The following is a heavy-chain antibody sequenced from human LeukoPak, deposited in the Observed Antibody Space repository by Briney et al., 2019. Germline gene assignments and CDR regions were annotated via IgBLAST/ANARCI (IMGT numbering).Heavy chain of an antibody. CDR3: ARDQMSAGTGPGDFDY. Sequence: SETLSLTCAVYGGSFSGYYWSWIRQPPGKGLEWIGEINHSGSTNYNPSLKSRVTISVDTSKNQFSLKLSSVTAADTAVYYCARDQMSAGTGPGDFDYWGQGTLVTVSS. CDR2: INHSGST. J-gene: IGHJ4*02. D-gene: IGHD6-13*01. CDR1: GGSFSGYY. V-gene: IGHV4-34*01.